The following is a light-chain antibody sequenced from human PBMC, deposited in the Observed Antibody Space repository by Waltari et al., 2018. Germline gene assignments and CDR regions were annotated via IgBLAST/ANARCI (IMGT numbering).Light chain of an antibody. CDR3: QQYYSYLLT. Sequence: AIRITQSPSSLSASTGDRVTITFRASQGISSYLAWYQQKPGKAPKLLIYAASTLQSGVPSRFSGSGSGTDFTLTISCLQSEDFATYYCQQYYSYLLTFGGGTKVEIK. CDR2: AAS. J-gene: IGKJ4*01. CDR1: QGISSY. V-gene: IGKV1-8*01.